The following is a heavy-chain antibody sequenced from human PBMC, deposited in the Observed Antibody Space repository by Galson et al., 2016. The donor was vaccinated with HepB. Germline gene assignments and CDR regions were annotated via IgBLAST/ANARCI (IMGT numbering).Heavy chain of an antibody. CDR2: LSGSGAST. D-gene: IGHD6-13*01. CDR3: ARSEDSRWHCFDY. V-gene: IGHV3-23*01. J-gene: IGHJ4*02. Sequence: SLRLSCAASGFTFSRYAMTWVRLAPGKGLEWVSVLSGSGASTLYADSVKGRFTISRDNSKNTVDLQMNILGVEETAVYYCARSEDSRWHCFDYWGQGTLVTVSS. CDR1: GFTFSRYA.